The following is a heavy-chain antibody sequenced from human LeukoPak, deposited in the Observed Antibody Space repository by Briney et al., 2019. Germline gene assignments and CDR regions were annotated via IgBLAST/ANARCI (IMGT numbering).Heavy chain of an antibody. CDR1: GYTFTDYY. V-gene: IGHV1-2*06. D-gene: IGHD2-2*01. CDR3: ARDYCSSTSCLFDY. Sequence: EASVKVSFKASGYTFTDYYMHWVRQAPGQGPEWMGRINPNSGDTNYAQKFQGRVTMTRDTSISTAYMELSRLRSDDPAVYYCARDYCSSTSCLFDYWGQGTLVTVSS. J-gene: IGHJ4*02. CDR2: INPNSGDT.